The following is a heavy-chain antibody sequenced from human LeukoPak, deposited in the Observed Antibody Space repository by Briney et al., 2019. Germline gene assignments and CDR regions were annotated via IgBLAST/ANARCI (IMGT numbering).Heavy chain of an antibody. J-gene: IGHJ4*02. CDR1: GFTFSSYS. V-gene: IGHV3-30*03. D-gene: IGHD2-21*01. Sequence: GGSLRLSCAASGFTFSSYSMNWVRQAPGKGLEWVALVLYNGSKKYYADFVKGRFTLSRDNSKNTLSLEMNALRADDTAVYYCVRDNYGGILDFWGQGTLVTVSS. CDR2: VLYNGSKK. CDR3: VRDNYGGILDF.